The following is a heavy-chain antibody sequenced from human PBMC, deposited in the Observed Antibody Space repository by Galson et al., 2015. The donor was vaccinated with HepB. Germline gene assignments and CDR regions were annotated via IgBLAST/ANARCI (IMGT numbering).Heavy chain of an antibody. CDR2: IYYSGST. CDR3: ARPSGGSSEGYYGMDV. J-gene: IGHJ6*02. Sequence: KGLEWIGYIYYSGSTYYNPSLKSRVTISVDTSKNQFSLKLSSVTAADTAVYYCARPSGGSSEGYYGMDVWGQGTTVTVSS. V-gene: IGHV4-30-4*01. D-gene: IGHD2-15*01.